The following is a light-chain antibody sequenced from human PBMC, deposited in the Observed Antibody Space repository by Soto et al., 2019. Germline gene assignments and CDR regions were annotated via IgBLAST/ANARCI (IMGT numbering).Light chain of an antibody. V-gene: IGLV2-8*01. CDR2: EVS. CDR3: SSYAGSNNLV. J-gene: IGLJ3*02. Sequence: QSVLTQPASVSGSPGQSITIACTGTSNDVGDYNYVSWYQHHPGKAPKLLIFEVSNRPSGVPDRFSGSKSGNTASLTVSGLQAEDEADYYCSSYAGSNNLVFGGGTKLTVL. CDR1: SNDVGDYNY.